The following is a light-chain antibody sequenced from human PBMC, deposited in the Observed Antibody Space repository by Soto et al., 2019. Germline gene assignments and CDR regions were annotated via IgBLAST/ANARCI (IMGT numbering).Light chain of an antibody. Sequence: DVDMTQSPLSLPVTLGQPASISCRSSQSLVYSDGNTYLNWFQQRPGQSPRRLIYEVSNRESGVPDRDSGSGSGTDFTLKISRVEAEDVGVYYCMQGTHWPWTFGQGTKVEIK. CDR3: MQGTHWPWT. J-gene: IGKJ1*01. CDR1: QSLVYSDGNTY. V-gene: IGKV2-30*01. CDR2: EVS.